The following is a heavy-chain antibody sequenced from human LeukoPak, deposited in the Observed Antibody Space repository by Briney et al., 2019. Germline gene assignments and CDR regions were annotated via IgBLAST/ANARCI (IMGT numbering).Heavy chain of an antibody. Sequence: GGSLRLSCAASGFTFSSYAMTWVRQAPGKGLEWVSLIYSDGSTYYADSVKGRFTISRDNSKNTLYLQMSSLRAEDTAVYYCARGAYYSHSSGPKAPFDFWGQGTLVTVSS. J-gene: IGHJ4*02. D-gene: IGHD3-22*01. CDR3: ARGAYYSHSSGPKAPFDF. CDR1: GFTFSSYA. CDR2: IYSDGST. V-gene: IGHV3-66*01.